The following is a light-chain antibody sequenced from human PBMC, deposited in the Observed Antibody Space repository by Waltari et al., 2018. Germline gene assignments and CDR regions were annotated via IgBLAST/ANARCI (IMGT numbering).Light chain of an antibody. Sequence: PMLTQPASLSSSPGASPSLTCPFSGGLNVAAYHIHQHQPLPGSAPRYLLRYKSDSDKGQGSGGPSRFSGSKDASANTGILRISGLQSEDEADYYCAIGHSSGYIFGAGTRLTVL. V-gene: IGLV5-45*01. CDR2: YKSDSDK. CDR3: AIGHSSGYI. CDR1: GGLNVAAYH. J-gene: IGLJ1*01.